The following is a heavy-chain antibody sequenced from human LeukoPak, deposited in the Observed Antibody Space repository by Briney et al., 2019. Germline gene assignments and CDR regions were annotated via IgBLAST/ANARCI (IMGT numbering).Heavy chain of an antibody. CDR1: GFTFSDYY. V-gene: IGHV3-11*06. CDR3: ARENRRYCSSTSCYDGMDV. J-gene: IGHJ6*02. CDR2: ISSSSSYT. Sequence: GGSLRLSCAASGFTFSDYYMSWIRQAPGKGLEWVSYISSSSSYTNYADSVKGRFTISRDNAKNSLYLQMNSLRAEDTAVYYCARENRRYCSSTSCYDGMDVWGQGTTVTVSS. D-gene: IGHD2-2*01.